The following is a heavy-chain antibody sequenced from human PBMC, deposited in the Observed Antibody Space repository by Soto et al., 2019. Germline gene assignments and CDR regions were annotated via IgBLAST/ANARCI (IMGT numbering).Heavy chain of an antibody. J-gene: IGHJ4*02. CDR2: IYFRGST. CDR3: AREGNLGRWIQPLDS. D-gene: IGHD2-2*03. V-gene: IGHV4-59*01. Sequence: SETLSLTCTVSGGSISSYYWSWIRQPPGKGLEWIGYIYFRGSTNYNPSLKSRVTISVDTSKNQFSLKLISVTTADTAVYFCAREGNLGRWIQPLDSWGQGTLVTVSS. CDR1: GGSISSYY.